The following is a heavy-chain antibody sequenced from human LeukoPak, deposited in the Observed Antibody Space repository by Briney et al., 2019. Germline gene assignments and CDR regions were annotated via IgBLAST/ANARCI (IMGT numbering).Heavy chain of an antibody. D-gene: IGHD3-16*01. CDR2: TYYRSKWYN. CDR3: ARSISGLGD. J-gene: IGHJ4*02. V-gene: IGHV6-1*01. Sequence: SQTLSLTCAISGDSVSSNSAAWNWIRQSPSTGLEWLERTYYRSKWYNDYAVSVKGRITISADTSKNQFSLQLNSVTPEDTAVYYCARSISGLGDWGQGTLVTVSS. CDR1: GDSVSSNSAA.